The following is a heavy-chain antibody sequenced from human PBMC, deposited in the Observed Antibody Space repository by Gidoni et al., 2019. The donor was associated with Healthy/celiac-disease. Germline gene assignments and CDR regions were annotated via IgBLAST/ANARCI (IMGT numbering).Heavy chain of an antibody. CDR3: ARGGLYSSSWPSEYFQH. CDR2: ISYDGSNK. D-gene: IGHD6-13*01. V-gene: IGHV3-30*03. CDR1: GFTFSSYG. Sequence: QVQLVESGGGVVQPGRSLRLYCAASGFTFSSYGMHWVRQAPGKGLEWVAVISYDGSNKYYADSVKGRFTISRDNSKNTLYLQMNSLRAEDTAVYYCARGGLYSSSWPSEYFQHWGQGTLVTVSS. J-gene: IGHJ1*01.